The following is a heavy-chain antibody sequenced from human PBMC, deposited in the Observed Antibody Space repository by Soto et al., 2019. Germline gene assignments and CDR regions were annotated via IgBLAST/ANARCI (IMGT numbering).Heavy chain of an antibody. CDR1: GFTFSSYA. J-gene: IGHJ4*02. CDR2: ISYDGSNK. Sequence: QVQLVESGGGVVQPGRSLRLSCAASGFTFSSYAMHWVRQAPGKGLEWVAVISYDGSNKYYADSVKGRFTISRDNSKNTLDLQMHSLRAEDTAVYYCARPHRTVYTSHFDYWGQGTLVTVSS. V-gene: IGHV3-30-3*01. CDR3: ARPHRTVYTSHFDY. D-gene: IGHD5-18*01.